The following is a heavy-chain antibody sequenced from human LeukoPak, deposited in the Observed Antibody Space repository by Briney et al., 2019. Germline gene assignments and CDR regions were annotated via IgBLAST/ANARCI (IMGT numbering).Heavy chain of an antibody. J-gene: IGHJ4*02. V-gene: IGHV4-39*02. D-gene: IGHD3-22*01. CDR1: GGSISSSSYY. CDR2: IYYSGST. CDR3: ARGAHYYDSSGSFDY. Sequence: SETMSLTCTVSGGSISSSSYYWGWIRQPPVKGLEWSGSIYYSGSTYYNPSLKSRVTISVDTSKNHFSLKLSSVTAADTAVYYCARGAHYYDSSGSFDYWGQGTLVTVSS.